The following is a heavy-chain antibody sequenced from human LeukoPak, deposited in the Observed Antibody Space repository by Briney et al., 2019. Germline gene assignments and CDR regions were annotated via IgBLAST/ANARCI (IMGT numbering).Heavy chain of an antibody. CDR1: GGSISSYY. CDR3: ARNAKSYSSSWYARGVWFDP. J-gene: IGHJ5*02. V-gene: IGHV4-59*08. D-gene: IGHD6-13*01. CDR2: IYYSGST. Sequence: SETLSLTCTVSGGSISSYYWSWIRQPPGKGLEWIGYIYYSGSTNYNPSLKSRVTISVDTSKHQFSLKLSSVTAADTAVYYCARNAKSYSSSWYARGVWFDPWGQGTLVTVSS.